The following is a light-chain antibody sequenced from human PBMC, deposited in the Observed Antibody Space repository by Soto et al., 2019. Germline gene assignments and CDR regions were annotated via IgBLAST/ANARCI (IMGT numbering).Light chain of an antibody. CDR2: DAS. J-gene: IGKJ4*01. Sequence: DIQMTQSPSSLSASVGDRVTITCQASQDISNYLNWYQQKPGKAPKLLIYDASNLETGVPSRFSGSGSGTDFTFTISSLQSEDIATYFCQQCDDLPLTFGGGTKVDIK. CDR1: QDISNY. V-gene: IGKV1-33*01. CDR3: QQCDDLPLT.